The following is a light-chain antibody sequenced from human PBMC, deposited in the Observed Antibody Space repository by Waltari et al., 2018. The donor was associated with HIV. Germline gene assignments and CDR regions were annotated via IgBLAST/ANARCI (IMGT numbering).Light chain of an antibody. V-gene: IGLV2-11*01. Sequence: QSALTQPRSVSGSPGQSVTISCTGTSSDVGGYNYVSWSQQHPGKAPKLMIYDVSKRPSGVPDRFSGSKSGNTASLTISGLQAEDEADYYCCSYAGSYPLYVFGTGTKVTVL. CDR1: SSDVGGYNY. J-gene: IGLJ1*01. CDR2: DVS. CDR3: CSYAGSYPLYV.